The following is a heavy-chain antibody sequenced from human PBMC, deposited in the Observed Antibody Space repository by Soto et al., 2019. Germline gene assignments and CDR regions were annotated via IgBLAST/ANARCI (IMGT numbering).Heavy chain of an antibody. V-gene: IGHV3-43*01. CDR3: AKDISSGYSSSFDFCMDV. CDR1: GFTFDDYT. D-gene: IGHD6-6*01. CDR2: ISWDGGST. Sequence: GGSLRLSCAASGFTFDDYTMHWVRQAPGKGLEWVSLISWDGGSTYYADSVKGRFTISRDNSKNSLYLQMNSLRTEDTALYYCAKDISSGYSSSFDFCMDVWGQGTTVTVSS. J-gene: IGHJ6*02.